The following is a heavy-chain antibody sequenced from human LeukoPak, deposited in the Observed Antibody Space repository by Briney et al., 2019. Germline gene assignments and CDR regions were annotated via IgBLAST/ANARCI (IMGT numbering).Heavy chain of an antibody. CDR1: GFTISNYG. CDR2: LTDDGNNK. V-gene: IGHV3-30*03. D-gene: IGHD3-3*01. J-gene: IGHJ4*02. Sequence: PGRSLRLSCAASGFTISNYGMHWVRQAPGKGLEWVAVLTDDGNNKIYVESVKGRFTISRDNSKNTLYLQMNSLRAEDTAVYYCATDTDLPYDFWSGMETGWGQGTLVTVSS. CDR3: ATDTDLPYDFWSGMETG.